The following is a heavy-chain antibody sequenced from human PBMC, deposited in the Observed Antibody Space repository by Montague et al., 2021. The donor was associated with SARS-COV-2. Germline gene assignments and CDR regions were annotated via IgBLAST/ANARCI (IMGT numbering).Heavy chain of an antibody. V-gene: IGHV3-23*01. CDR3: AMPYRSSTSCYYYYGMDV. J-gene: IGHJ6*02. CDR2: ISGSGGST. CDR1: GFTFNSYA. D-gene: IGHD2-2*01. Sequence: SLRLSCAASGFTFNSYAMSWVRQAPGKGLEWVSAISGSGGSTYYADSVKGRFTISRDNSKNTLYLQMNSLRAEDTAVYYGAMPYRSSTSCYYYYGMDVWGQGTTVTVSS.